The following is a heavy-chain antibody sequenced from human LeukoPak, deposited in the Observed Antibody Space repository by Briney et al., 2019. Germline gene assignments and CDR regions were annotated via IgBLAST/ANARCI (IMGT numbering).Heavy chain of an antibody. CDR3: ARGAYSTAPRWFDP. Sequence: EASVKVSCKASGYTFTSYDINWVRQATGQGLEWMGWMNPNSGNTGYAQKFQGRVTITADESTSTAYMELSSLRSEDTAVYYCARGAYSTAPRWFDPWGQGTLVTVSS. CDR1: GYTFTSYD. D-gene: IGHD4-11*01. V-gene: IGHV1-8*03. CDR2: MNPNSGNT. J-gene: IGHJ5*02.